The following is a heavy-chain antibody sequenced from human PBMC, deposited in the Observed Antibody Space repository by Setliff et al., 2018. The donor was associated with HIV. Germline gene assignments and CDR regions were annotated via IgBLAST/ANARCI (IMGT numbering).Heavy chain of an antibody. CDR1: GGSVSSGSYY. J-gene: IGHJ6*02. V-gene: IGHV4-61*01. CDR3: ARRPYYYGSGSYVYYGMDV. D-gene: IGHD3-10*01. Sequence: SETLSLTCTVSGGSVSSGSYYWSWIRQPPGKGLEWIGYIYYSGSTNYNPSLKSRVTISVDTSKNQFSLKLSSVTAADTAVYYCARRPYYYGSGSYVYYGMDVWGQGTTVTVSS. CDR2: IYYSGST.